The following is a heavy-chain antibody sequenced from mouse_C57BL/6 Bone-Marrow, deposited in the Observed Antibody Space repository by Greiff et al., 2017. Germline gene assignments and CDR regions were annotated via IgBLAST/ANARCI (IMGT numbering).Heavy chain of an antibody. CDR2: IYPGDGDT. V-gene: IGHV1-82*01. J-gene: IGHJ2*01. CDR1: GYPFSSSW. Sequence: QVQLQQSGPELVKPGASVKISCKASGYPFSSSWMNWVKQRPGKGLEWIGRIYPGDGDTNYNGKFKGKATLTADKSSSTAYMQLSSLTSEDSAVYFCARWRSYYFDYWGQGTTLTVSS. CDR3: ARWRSYYFDY.